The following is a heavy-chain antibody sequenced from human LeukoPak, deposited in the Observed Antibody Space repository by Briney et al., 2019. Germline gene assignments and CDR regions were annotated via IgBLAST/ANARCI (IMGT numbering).Heavy chain of an antibody. CDR1: GGSVSSGNYY. CDR3: ARDPSGYFNY. D-gene: IGHD3-22*01. J-gene: IGHJ4*02. Sequence: NPSETLSLTCTVSGGSVSSGNYYWSWIRQPPGKGLDWIGYIYYSGSTNYNPSLKSRVTISVDTSKNQFSLRLSSVTAADTAVYYCARDPSGYFNYWGQGTLATVSS. V-gene: IGHV4-61*01. CDR2: IYYSGST.